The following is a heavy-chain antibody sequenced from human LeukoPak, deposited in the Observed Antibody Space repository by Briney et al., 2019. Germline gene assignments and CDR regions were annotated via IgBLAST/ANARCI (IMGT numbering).Heavy chain of an antibody. V-gene: IGHV1-69*06. CDR1: GGTFSSYA. Sequence: ASVKGSCKASGGTFSSYAISWVRQAPGQGLEWMGGIIPIFGTANYAQKFQGRVTITADKSTSTAYMELSSLRSEDTAVYYCARVGWGEQWPPSAGAFDIWGQGTMVTVSS. CDR2: IIPIFGTA. CDR3: ARVGWGEQWPPSAGAFDI. J-gene: IGHJ3*02. D-gene: IGHD6-19*01.